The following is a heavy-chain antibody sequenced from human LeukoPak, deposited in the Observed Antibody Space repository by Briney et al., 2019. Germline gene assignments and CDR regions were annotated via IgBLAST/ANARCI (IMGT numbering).Heavy chain of an antibody. CDR3: ARGESVAMGSIDY. CDR2: ISNGGSPK. CDR1: GFTFSNDP. V-gene: IGHV3-30*01. D-gene: IGHD2-2*01. J-gene: IGHJ4*02. Sequence: GGSLRLSCAASGFTFSNDPMHWVRQAPGKGLDWVAVISNGGSPKYYADSVKGRFTISRDNSKNTLFLQMDSMTTEDSAVYFCARGESVAMGSIDYWDQGTLVTVSS.